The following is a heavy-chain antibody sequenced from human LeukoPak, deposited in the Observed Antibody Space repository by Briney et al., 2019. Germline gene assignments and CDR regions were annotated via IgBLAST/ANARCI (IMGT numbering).Heavy chain of an antibody. CDR3: ARDNSVGDIAWWFDP. CDR1: GYTFNGYY. Sequence: ASVKVSCKASGYTFNGYYKHWVRQAPGQGLEWMGWINPNSGGTNYAQKFQGRVTMTRDMSTTTDYMELSSLRSEDTAVYYCARDNSVGDIAWWFDPWGQGTLVTVSS. D-gene: IGHD3-16*02. V-gene: IGHV1-2*02. J-gene: IGHJ5*02. CDR2: INPNSGGT.